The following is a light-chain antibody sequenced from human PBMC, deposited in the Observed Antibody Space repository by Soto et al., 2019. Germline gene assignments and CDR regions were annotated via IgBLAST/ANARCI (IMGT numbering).Light chain of an antibody. CDR2: EVS. CDR1: SSDVGGYNY. Sequence: QSALTQPASVSGSPGQSITISCTGTSSDVGGYNYVSWYQQHPGKPPKPIIYEVSNRPSGVSNRFSGSKSGNTASLTISGLQAEDEADYYCSSYTSSSNPYLVFGGGTKLTVL. CDR3: SSYTSSSNPYLV. J-gene: IGLJ2*01. V-gene: IGLV2-14*01.